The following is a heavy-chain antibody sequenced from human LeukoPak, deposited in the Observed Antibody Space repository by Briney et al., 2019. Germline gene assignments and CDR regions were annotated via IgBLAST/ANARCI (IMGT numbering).Heavy chain of an antibody. CDR2: IDYRGST. CDR1: GGSISTYY. D-gene: IGHD3-22*01. V-gene: IGHV4-59*01. J-gene: IGHJ4*02. Sequence: PSETLSLTCTVSGGSISTYYWSWIRQPPGKGLEWIAYIDYRGSTTYNPSLRSRVTISVDTSRNQFSLKLSSVTAEDTAVYYCARDEHSSGYSALSRFDYWGQGTLVTVSS. CDR3: ARDEHSSGYSALSRFDY.